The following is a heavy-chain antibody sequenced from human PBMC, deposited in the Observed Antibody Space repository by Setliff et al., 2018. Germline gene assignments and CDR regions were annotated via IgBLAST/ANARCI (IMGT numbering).Heavy chain of an antibody. CDR2: INHSGST. Sequence: SETLSLTCAVYGGSFSGYYWSWIRQPPGKGLEWIGEINHSGSTNYNPSLKSRVTISVDTSKNQFSLKLNSVTAADTAIYYCARYDSSGYSENYYFDYWGQRDHGHRLL. D-gene: IGHD3-22*01. V-gene: IGHV4-34*01. CDR3: ARYDSSGYSENYYFDY. J-gene: IGHJ4*03. CDR1: GGSFSGYY.